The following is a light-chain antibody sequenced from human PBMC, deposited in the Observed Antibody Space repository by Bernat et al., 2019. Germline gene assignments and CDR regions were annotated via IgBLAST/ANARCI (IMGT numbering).Light chain of an antibody. CDR2: KAS. V-gene: IGKV1-5*03. CDR1: QTIVSW. CDR3: QQYNSYSLWT. Sequence: IQMTQSPSTVSASVGDRVTITCRASQTIVSWLAWYQQKPGKAPKLLIYKASSLQSGVPSRFSGSGSGTEFTLTISSLQPEDFATYYCQQYNSYSLWTFGQWTKVEIK. J-gene: IGKJ1*01.